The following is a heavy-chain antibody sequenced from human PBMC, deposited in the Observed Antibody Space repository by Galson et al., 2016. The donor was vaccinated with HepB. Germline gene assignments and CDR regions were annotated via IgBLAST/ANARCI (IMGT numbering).Heavy chain of an antibody. CDR3: VKGKFPGPRGVVAPIASPGDY. V-gene: IGHV3-23*01. CDR1: GFSFDNFA. D-gene: IGHD2-15*01. J-gene: IGHJ4*01. CDR2: ISGNSGST. Sequence: SLRLSCAASGFSFDNFAMSWVRQAPGKGLEWVSAISGNSGSTYYADSVKGHFTISRDNANSTLYLQMTSVRAEDTATYYCVKGKFPGPRGVVAPIASPGDYWGHGALVAVSS.